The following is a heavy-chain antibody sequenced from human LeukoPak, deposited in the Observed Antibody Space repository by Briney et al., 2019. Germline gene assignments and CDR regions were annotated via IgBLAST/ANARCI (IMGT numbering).Heavy chain of an antibody. CDR3: VRDGMVIPYAFDI. D-gene: IGHD2-21*01. CDR2: ISSDGSRT. V-gene: IGHV3-74*01. J-gene: IGHJ3*02. CDR1: AFTFSNHW. Sequence: GGSLRLSCAASAFTFSNHWMHGGRQAPGKGLVWVSDISSDGSRTFYADSVKGRFIISRDNAKNTVYLQMNSLRAEDTAVYYCVRDGMVIPYAFDIWGQGTMVTVSS.